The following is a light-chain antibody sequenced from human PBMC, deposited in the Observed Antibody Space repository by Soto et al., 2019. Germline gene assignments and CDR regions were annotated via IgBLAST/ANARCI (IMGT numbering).Light chain of an antibody. CDR1: QTISTY. CDR3: QQSDSTPYT. V-gene: IGKV1-39*01. CDR2: DAS. J-gene: IGKJ2*01. Sequence: DIQMTQSPSSLSASVGDRVTITCRASQTISTYLNWYQQKPGKAPRLLIYDASSLLSGVPSRFSGSGSGTDFTLTIARLQPEDFSTYCCQQSDSTPYTFGQGTKVEI.